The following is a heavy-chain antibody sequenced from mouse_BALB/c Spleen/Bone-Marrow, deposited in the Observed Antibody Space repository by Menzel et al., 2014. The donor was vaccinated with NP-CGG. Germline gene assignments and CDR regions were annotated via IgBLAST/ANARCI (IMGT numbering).Heavy chain of an antibody. CDR2: ILPGSGST. CDR3: ARAYYVNYDAMDY. J-gene: IGHJ4*01. Sequence: VHLVESGAELMKPGASMKISCKATGYTFXSYWIEWVKQRPGHGLEWIGEILPGSGSTNYNERFKGKATFTADTSSNTAYMQLGSLTSEDSAVYYCARAYYVNYDAMDYWGQGTSVTVSS. CDR1: GYTFXSYW. V-gene: IGHV1-9*01. D-gene: IGHD2-10*01.